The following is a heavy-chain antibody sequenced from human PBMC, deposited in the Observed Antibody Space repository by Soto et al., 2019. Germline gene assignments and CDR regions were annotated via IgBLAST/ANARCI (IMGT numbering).Heavy chain of an antibody. J-gene: IGHJ4*02. CDR2: IYYSGST. CDR3: ARCSGYDPFDY. Sequence: QVQLQESGPGLVKPSQTLSLTCTVSGGSISSGGYYWRWIRQHPGKGLEWIGYIYYSGSTYYNPSLKSRVTISVDTSKNQYSLKLSSVTAEDTAVYYCARCSGYDPFDYWGQGTLVTVSS. V-gene: IGHV4-31*03. D-gene: IGHD5-12*01. CDR1: GGSISSGGYY.